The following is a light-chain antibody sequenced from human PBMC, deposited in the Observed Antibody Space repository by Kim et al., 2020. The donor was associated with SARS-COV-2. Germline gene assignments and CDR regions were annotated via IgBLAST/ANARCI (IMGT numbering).Light chain of an antibody. Sequence: GERVTIACSGRTSKIASNYIYWYQQLPGAAPKLLSYRNNQRPSGVPDRFSGSKSGTSASLAISGLRSEYEADYYCATWDDSLSGWVFGGGTKLTVL. J-gene: IGLJ3*02. CDR3: ATWDDSLSGWV. CDR2: RNN. V-gene: IGLV1-47*01. CDR1: TSKIASNY.